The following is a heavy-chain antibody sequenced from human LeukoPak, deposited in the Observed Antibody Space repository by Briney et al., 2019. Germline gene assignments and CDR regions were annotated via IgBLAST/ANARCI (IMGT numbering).Heavy chain of an antibody. CDR3: ARGHGPADDVGGYCFYS. D-gene: IGHD2-21*01. CDR2: INPSGGST. J-gene: IGHJ4*02. V-gene: IGHV1-46*01. CDR1: EYTFSSYY. Sequence: ASVKVSCKACEYTFSSYYLYWMRQAPGQGLEWMGVINPSGGSTTSAQKFQGRVTMTRDTSTSTVYMELRSLRSEDTAVYYCARGHGPADDVGGYCFYSCGEGTLVTVSS.